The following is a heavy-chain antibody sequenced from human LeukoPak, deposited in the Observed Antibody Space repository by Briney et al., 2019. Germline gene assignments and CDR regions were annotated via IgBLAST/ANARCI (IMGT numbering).Heavy chain of an antibody. J-gene: IGHJ5*02. CDR1: GGSISSSGYY. V-gene: IGHV4-39*01. CDR3: ARHEYSGSYYGLSWFDP. D-gene: IGHD1-26*01. CDR2: IYYSGST. Sequence: SETLSLTCTVSGGSISSSGYYWGWIRQPPGKGLEWIASIYYSGSTYYNPSLKSRVTISVDTSKNQLSLQLSSLTAADTAVYYCARHEYSGSYYGLSWFDPWGQGTLVTVSS.